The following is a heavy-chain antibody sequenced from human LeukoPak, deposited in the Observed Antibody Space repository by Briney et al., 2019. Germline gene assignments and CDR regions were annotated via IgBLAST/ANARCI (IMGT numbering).Heavy chain of an antibody. Sequence: AASVKVSCKASGGTFSSYAISWVRQAPGQGLEWMGGIIPIFGTANYAQKFQGRVTITADKSTSTAYMELSSLRSEDTAVYYCARGGIEYSSSSGVGWFDPWGQGTLVTVSS. CDR3: ARGGIEYSSSSGVGWFDP. CDR1: GGTFSSYA. J-gene: IGHJ5*02. V-gene: IGHV1-69*06. D-gene: IGHD6-6*01. CDR2: IIPIFGTA.